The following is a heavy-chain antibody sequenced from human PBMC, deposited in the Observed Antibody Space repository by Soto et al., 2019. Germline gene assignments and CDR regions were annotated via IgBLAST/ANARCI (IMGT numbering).Heavy chain of an antibody. J-gene: IGHJ4*02. D-gene: IGHD5-12*01. CDR1: GGSISSGGYY. CDR2: IYYSGST. V-gene: IGHV4-31*03. Sequence: PSETLSLTCTVSGGSISSGGYYWSWIRQHPGKGLEWIGYIYYSGSTYYNPSLKSRVTISVDTSKNQFSLKLSSVTAADTAVYYCARDPIVATKGGYYFDYWGQGTLVTVSS. CDR3: ARDPIVATKGGYYFDY.